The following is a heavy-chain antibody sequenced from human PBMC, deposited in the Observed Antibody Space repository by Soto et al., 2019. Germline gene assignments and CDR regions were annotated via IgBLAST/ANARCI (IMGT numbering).Heavy chain of an antibody. CDR3: ARARRDTRVWKEDY. Sequence: QVQLVQSGVEVKKPGASVKVSCKASGYTFTYYGISWVRQAPGQGLEWMGWISAYNGYTNYTQKFQGRVTMTTDTSTTSAFMELRRLRSDETAVYYCARARRDTRVWKEDYWGQGTLVTVSS. V-gene: IGHV1-18*01. CDR2: ISAYNGYT. CDR1: GYTFTYYG. J-gene: IGHJ4*02. D-gene: IGHD1-1*01.